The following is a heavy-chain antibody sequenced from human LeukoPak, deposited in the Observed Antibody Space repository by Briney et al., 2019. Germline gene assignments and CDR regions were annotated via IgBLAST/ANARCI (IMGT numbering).Heavy chain of an antibody. CDR1: GGYLSSYY. Sequence: SETLSLTCTVSGGYLSSYYWNWIRQPPGKGLEWIGYIYYSGSTNYNPSLKSRVTISVDTSKNQFSLKLSSVTAADTAVYYCARDVNGGYWGQGTLVTVSS. J-gene: IGHJ4*02. CDR3: ARDVNGGY. V-gene: IGHV4-59*01. D-gene: IGHD2-8*01. CDR2: IYYSGST.